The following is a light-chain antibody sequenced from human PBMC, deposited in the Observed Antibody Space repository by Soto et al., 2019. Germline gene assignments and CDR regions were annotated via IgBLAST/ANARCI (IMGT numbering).Light chain of an antibody. CDR2: EVS. CDR1: SSDVGGYNY. Sequence: QSVLTQPASVSGSPGQSITISCTGTSSDVGGYNYVSWYQQHPGKAPKLMIYEVSNRPSGVSNRFSGSKSGNTASLTISGLQAEDESDYYCSSYTTSSTHWVFGAGTKLAVL. V-gene: IGLV2-14*01. CDR3: SSYTTSSTHWV. J-gene: IGLJ3*02.